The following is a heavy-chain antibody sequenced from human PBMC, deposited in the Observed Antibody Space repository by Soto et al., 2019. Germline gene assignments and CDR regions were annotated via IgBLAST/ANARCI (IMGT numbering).Heavy chain of an antibody. CDR1: GERFTTYG. CDR2: ISTYNTNT. J-gene: IGHJ4*02. CDR3: ARWAGQVRDYGGPFDY. Sequence: ASVKGCCRASGERFTTYGISWVRQAPGQGLEWMGWISTYNTNTNYAPKFQGRLLLTTDTSTTTAHMELRSLRPDDTAVYYCARWAGQVRDYGGPFDYWGQGTLVTVSS. D-gene: IGHD4-17*01. V-gene: IGHV1-18*04.